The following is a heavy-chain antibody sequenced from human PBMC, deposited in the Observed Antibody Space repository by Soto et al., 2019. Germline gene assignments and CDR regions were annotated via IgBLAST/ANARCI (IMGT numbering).Heavy chain of an antibody. V-gene: IGHV4-31*03. D-gene: IGHD3-10*01. Sequence: LSLTCTVSGGSISSGGYYWSWIRQHPGQGLEWIGYIYYSGSTYYNPSLKSRVTISVDTSKNQFSLKLSSVTAAHTAVYYCARDRGVDYYYGGMDVWGQGTTVTVSS. CDR3: ARDRGVDYYYGGMDV. CDR2: IYYSGST. CDR1: GGSISSGGYY. J-gene: IGHJ6*02.